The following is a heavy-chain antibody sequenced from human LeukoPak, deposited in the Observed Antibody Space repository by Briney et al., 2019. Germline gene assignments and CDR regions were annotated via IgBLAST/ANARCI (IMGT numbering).Heavy chain of an antibody. CDR2: MNFNSGNT. J-gene: IGHJ4*02. V-gene: IGHV1-8*01. Sequence: ASVKVSCKASGYTFTSYDINWVRQAPGLGLEWMGWMNFNSGNTGYAQKFQGRVTMTRNASISTAYMELSSLRSEDTAVYYCARGGGAYYYDNSGYYRLGFDYWGQGTLVTVSS. CDR1: GYTFTSYD. D-gene: IGHD3-22*01. CDR3: ARGGGAYYYDNSGYYRLGFDY.